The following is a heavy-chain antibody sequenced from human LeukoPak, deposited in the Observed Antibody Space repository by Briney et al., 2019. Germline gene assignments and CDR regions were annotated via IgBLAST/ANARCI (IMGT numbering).Heavy chain of an antibody. Sequence: PGGSLRLSCAASGFTFSSYAMHWVRQAPGKGLEWVAVISYDGSNKYYADSVKGRFTISRDNSKNTLYLQMNSLRAEDTAVYYCATYPDRPHCSSTSCSFDYWGQGTLVTVSS. J-gene: IGHJ4*02. CDR2: ISYDGSNK. D-gene: IGHD2-2*01. CDR1: GFTFSSYA. V-gene: IGHV3-30-3*01. CDR3: ATYPDRPHCSSTSCSFDY.